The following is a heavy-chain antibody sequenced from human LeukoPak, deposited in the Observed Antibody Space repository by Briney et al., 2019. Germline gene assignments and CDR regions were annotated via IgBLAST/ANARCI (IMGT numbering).Heavy chain of an antibody. CDR3: ARDDYGEPGWFDP. CDR1: GYTFSSYG. D-gene: IGHD4-17*01. CDR2: ISGYDGNT. V-gene: IGHV1-18*01. J-gene: IGHJ5*02. Sequence: ASVKVSCKASGYTFSSYGISWVRQAPGQGLEWMGWISGYDGNTKYAQKLQGRVSLTTDSSTSTVYMELRSLRSDDTAVYYCARDDYGEPGWFDPWGQGTLVTVSS.